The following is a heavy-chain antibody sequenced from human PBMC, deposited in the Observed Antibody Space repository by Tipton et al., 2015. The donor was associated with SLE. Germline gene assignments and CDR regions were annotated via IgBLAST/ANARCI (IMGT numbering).Heavy chain of an antibody. Sequence: GSLRLSCAASGFTFSSYGMHWVRQAPGKGLEWVSVIYSGGSSTYYADSVKGRFTISRDNSKNTLYLQMNSLRAEDTAVYYCAKEGVSSSWYYFDYWGQGTLVTVSS. D-gene: IGHD6-13*01. CDR2: IYSGGSST. J-gene: IGHJ4*02. CDR3: AKEGVSSSWYYFDY. CDR1: GFTFSSYG. V-gene: IGHV3-NL1*01.